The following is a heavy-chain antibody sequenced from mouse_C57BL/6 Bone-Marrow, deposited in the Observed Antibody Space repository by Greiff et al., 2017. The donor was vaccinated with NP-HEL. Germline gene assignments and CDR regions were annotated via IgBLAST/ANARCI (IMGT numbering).Heavy chain of an antibody. CDR2: IYPRSGNT. J-gene: IGHJ2*01. Sequence: VQLQQSGAELARPGASVKLSCKASGYTFTSYGISWVKQRTGQGLEWIGEIYPRSGNTYYNEKFKGKATLTADKSPSPAYMELRSLTSEDSAVYFCARSVYGSSYFDYWGQGTTLTVSS. CDR3: ARSVYGSSYFDY. D-gene: IGHD1-1*01. V-gene: IGHV1-81*01. CDR1: GYTFTSYG.